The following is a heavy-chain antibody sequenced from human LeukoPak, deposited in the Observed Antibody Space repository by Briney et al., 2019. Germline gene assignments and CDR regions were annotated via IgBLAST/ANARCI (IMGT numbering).Heavy chain of an antibody. V-gene: IGHV3-33*05. D-gene: IGHD3-22*01. Sequence: GGSLRLSCAASGFTFSSYGMHWVRQAPGKGLEWVAVISYDGSNKYYADSVEGRFTISRDNSKNTLYLQMNSLRAEDTAVYYCASRDYYDSSGYNDAFDIWGQGTMVTVSS. CDR2: ISYDGSNK. CDR1: GFTFSSYG. CDR3: ASRDYYDSSGYNDAFDI. J-gene: IGHJ3*02.